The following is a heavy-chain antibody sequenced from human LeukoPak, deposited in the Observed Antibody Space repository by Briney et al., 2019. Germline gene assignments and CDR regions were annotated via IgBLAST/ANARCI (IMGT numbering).Heavy chain of an antibody. CDR3: ATAGGGGMAFDP. CDR1: GFTFSSYW. CDR2: INTDGRVT. Sequence: GGSLRLSCAASGFTFSSYWMHWVRQAPGKGLVWVSCINTDGRVTRYADSVKGRFTISRDNARNTLYLQMNSLRAEDTAVYYGATAGGGGMAFDPWGQGTLVTVSS. V-gene: IGHV3-74*01. D-gene: IGHD2-15*01. J-gene: IGHJ5*02.